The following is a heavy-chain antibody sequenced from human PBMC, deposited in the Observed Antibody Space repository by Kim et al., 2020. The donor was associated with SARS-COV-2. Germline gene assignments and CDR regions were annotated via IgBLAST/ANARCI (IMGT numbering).Heavy chain of an antibody. CDR3: ARGGVTMVRGVIYDY. V-gene: IGHV4-59*09. D-gene: IGHD3-10*01. J-gene: IGHJ4*02. Sequence: PSLKSRVTISVDTSKNQFSLNLNSGTAADTAVYYCARGGVTMVRGVIYDYWGQGTLVTVSS.